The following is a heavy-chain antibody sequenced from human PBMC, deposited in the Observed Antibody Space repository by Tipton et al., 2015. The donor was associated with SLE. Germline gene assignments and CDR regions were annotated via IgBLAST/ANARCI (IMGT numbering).Heavy chain of an antibody. J-gene: IGHJ4*02. D-gene: IGHD4-11*01. CDR2: VYFTGST. V-gene: IGHV4-38-2*02. CDR3: ARQRLQPGGDYFDY. CDR1: GYSISSGYY. Sequence: TLSLTCTVSGYSISSGYYWGWIRQPPGKGLEWIVSVYFTGSTYNNPSLKSRVSVSVDTSKTQFSLRLSSVTAADTAVYYCARQRLQPGGDYFDYWGQGTLVTVSS.